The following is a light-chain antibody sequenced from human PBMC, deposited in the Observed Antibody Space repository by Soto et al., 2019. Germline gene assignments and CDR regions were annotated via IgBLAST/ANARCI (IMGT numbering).Light chain of an antibody. V-gene: IGLV1-40*01. CDR1: SSNIGAGYD. CDR2: DNR. CDR3: QSYDSSLSGYV. Sequence: QSLLTQPPSVSGAPGQRVTISCTGSSSNIGAGYDVHWYQQLPGTAPKLLIYDNRNRPSGVPDRFSGSKSGTSASLAITGLQAEDEADYYCQSYDSSLSGYVFGTGTKLTVL. J-gene: IGLJ1*01.